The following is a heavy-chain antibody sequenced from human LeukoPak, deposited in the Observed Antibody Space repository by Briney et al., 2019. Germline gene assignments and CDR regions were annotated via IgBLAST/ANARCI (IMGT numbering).Heavy chain of an antibody. Sequence: PGGALRLSCAASGFTFSSYAVSWGGQAPGKGLEGVSAISGSGGSTYYADSVKGRFTISRDNSKNTLYLQMNSLRAEDTAVYYCAKDAHYSSSWYWFDPWGQGTLVTVSS. CDR3: AKDAHYSSSWYWFDP. D-gene: IGHD6-13*01. CDR1: GFTFSSYA. J-gene: IGHJ5*02. CDR2: ISGSGGST. V-gene: IGHV3-23*01.